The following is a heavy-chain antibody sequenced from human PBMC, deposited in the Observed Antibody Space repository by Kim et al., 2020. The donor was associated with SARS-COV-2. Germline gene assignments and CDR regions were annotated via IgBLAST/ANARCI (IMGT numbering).Heavy chain of an antibody. Sequence: GGSLRLSCAASGFTFSSYAMTWVRQAPGKGLEWVSTIHSSGDDTYYADSVKGRFTISRDKSKNTLYLQMNSLRADDTAVYYCAKGLGTRWVAFEYWGQGTLDSVS. V-gene: IGHV3-23*01. CDR3: AKGLGTRWVAFEY. CDR2: IHSSGDDT. CDR1: GFTFSSYA. D-gene: IGHD1-26*01. J-gene: IGHJ4*02.